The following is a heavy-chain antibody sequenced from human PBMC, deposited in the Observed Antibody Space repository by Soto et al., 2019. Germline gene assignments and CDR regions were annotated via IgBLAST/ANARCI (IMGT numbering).Heavy chain of an antibody. J-gene: IGHJ4*02. CDR1: GFTFSSCG. D-gene: IGHD6-13*01. CDR3: AKDMGRAAAGTFDY. V-gene: IGHV3-30*18. CDR2: ISHDGSDK. Sequence: PVGSLRLSCAASGFTFSSCGMHWVRQAPGKGLEWVAVISHDGSDKYYADSVKGRFTISRDNSKNTLYLQMNSLRAEDTAVYYCAKDMGRAAAGTFDYWGQGTLVTVSS.